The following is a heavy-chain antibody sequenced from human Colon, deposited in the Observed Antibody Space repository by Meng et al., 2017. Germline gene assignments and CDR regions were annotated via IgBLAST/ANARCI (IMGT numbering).Heavy chain of an antibody. D-gene: IGHD4/OR15-4a*01. CDR3: AREPDYRAWLDP. Sequence: GPLVVSGGGGGQPGRPLRLAFVHATITFSLYSMHWVRQAPGKGLEWVAVISHAGGAIFYADSVKGRFTISRDNSKNTLYLEMNSLRDEDTAVYYCAREPDYRAWLDPWGQGTLVTVSS. V-gene: IGHV3-30*04. J-gene: IGHJ5*02. CDR2: ISHAGGAI. CDR1: TITFSLYS.